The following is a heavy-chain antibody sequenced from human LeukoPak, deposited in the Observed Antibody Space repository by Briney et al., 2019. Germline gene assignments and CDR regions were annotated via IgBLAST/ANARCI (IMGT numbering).Heavy chain of an antibody. Sequence: GGSLRLSCAASGFTVSSNYMSWVRQAPGKGLEWVSVIYSGGSTDYADSVKGRFIISRDNSKNTLYLQMNSLRVEDTAVYYCARSSHYDILTGYSEEDAFDIWGQGTMVTVSS. D-gene: IGHD3-9*01. CDR1: GFTVSSNY. CDR3: ARSSHYDILTGYSEEDAFDI. J-gene: IGHJ3*02. V-gene: IGHV3-53*01. CDR2: IYSGGST.